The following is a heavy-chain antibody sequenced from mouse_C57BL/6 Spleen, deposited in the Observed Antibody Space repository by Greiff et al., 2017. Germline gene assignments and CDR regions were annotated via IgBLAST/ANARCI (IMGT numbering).Heavy chain of an antibody. Sequence: VQLKESGPELVKPGASVKIPCKASGYTFTDYNMDWVKQSHGKSLEWIGDINPNNGGTIYNQKFKGKATLTVDKSSSTAYMELRSLTSEDTAVYYCARTHYGSRWGFAYWGQGTLVTVSA. V-gene: IGHV1-18*01. J-gene: IGHJ3*01. D-gene: IGHD1-1*01. CDR1: GYTFTDYN. CDR3: ARTHYGSRWGFAY. CDR2: INPNNGGT.